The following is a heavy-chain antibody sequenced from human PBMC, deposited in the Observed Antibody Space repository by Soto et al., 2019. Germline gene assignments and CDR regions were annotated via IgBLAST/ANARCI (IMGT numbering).Heavy chain of an antibody. V-gene: IGHV4-34*01. CDR1: GWSFSGYY. J-gene: IGHJ4*02. Sequence: QVQLPQCGAGLLKPSETLSLTCAVYGWSFSGYYWSWIRQPPGQGLEWIGEIKHRGSTNYNPSLQSRVTFSVDTSKNQFSWKLSSVTAAVRAVYYCARGGRFYDYVWGSYRPTAGLFYSWGQGTLVTVSS. CDR2: IKHRGST. CDR3: ARGGRFYDYVWGSYRPTAGLFYS. D-gene: IGHD3-16*02.